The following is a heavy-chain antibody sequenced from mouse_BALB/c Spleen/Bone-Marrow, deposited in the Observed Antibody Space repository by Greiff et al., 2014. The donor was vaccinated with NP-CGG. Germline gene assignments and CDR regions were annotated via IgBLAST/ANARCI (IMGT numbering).Heavy chain of an antibody. Sequence: QVHVKQSGPGLVAPSQSLSITCTVSGFSLTSYGVYWARQPPGKGLEWLGVIWAGGSTNYNSALMSRLSISKDNSKSQVFLKMNSLQTDDTAMYYCARVYGSSYDPYYYAMDYWGQGTSVTVSS. CDR2: IWAGGST. CDR3: ARVYGSSYDPYYYAMDY. CDR1: GFSLTSYG. D-gene: IGHD1-1*01. J-gene: IGHJ4*01. V-gene: IGHV2-9*02.